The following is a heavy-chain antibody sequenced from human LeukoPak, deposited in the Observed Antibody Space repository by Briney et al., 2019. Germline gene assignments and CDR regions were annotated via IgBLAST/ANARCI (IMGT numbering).Heavy chain of an antibody. CDR1: GYSFTSYW. D-gene: IGHD3-10*01. CDR2: IYPGDSDT. CDR3: ARQRTWITMVRGVIHPDY. J-gene: IGHJ4*02. Sequence: GESLKISCKGSGYSFTSYWIGWVRQMPGKGLEWMGIIYPGDSDTRYSPSFQGQVTISADKSISTAYLQWSSLKASDTAIYYCARQRTWITMVRGVIHPDYWGQGTLVTVSS. V-gene: IGHV5-51*01.